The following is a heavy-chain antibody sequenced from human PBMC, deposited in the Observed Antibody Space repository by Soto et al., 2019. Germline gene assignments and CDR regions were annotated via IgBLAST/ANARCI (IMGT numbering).Heavy chain of an antibody. CDR2: VYHTGKT. Sequence: SETLSLTCTVSGGSFKSGSYSWSWLRQPPGKGLEWIGYVYHTGKTSYNPALKSRVSISMDASKNQFSLNLDSVTAADTAVYFCARDFAYFDSWGQGTLVTVSS. CDR3: ARDFAYFDS. J-gene: IGHJ4*02. D-gene: IGHD3-3*01. V-gene: IGHV4-61*01. CDR1: GGSFKSGSYS.